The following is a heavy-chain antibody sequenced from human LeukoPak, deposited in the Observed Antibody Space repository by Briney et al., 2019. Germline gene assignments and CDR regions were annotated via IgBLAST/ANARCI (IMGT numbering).Heavy chain of an antibody. Sequence: SCKASGGTFSSYAMHWVRQAPGKGLEWVAVISYDGSNKYYADSVKGRFTISRDNSKNTLYLQMNSLRAEDTAVYYCARDGTYGSGSYFFDYWGQGTLVTVSS. V-gene: IGHV3-30*04. D-gene: IGHD3-10*01. CDR2: ISYDGSNK. J-gene: IGHJ4*02. CDR1: GGTFSSYA. CDR3: ARDGTYGSGSYFFDY.